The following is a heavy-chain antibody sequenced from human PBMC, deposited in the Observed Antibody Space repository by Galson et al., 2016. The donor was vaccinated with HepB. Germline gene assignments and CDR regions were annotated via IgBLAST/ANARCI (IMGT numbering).Heavy chain of an antibody. V-gene: IGHV3-48*02. CDR1: GFTFSSFS. CDR3: ARGERGSYNSGYFDY. D-gene: IGHD1-26*01. J-gene: IGHJ4*02. Sequence: SLRLSCAVSGFTFSSFSMNWVRQAPGKGLEWVSYISSSSSTTHYADSVKGRFTISRDNAKNSLYLQMNSLRDEDTAVYYCARGERGSYNSGYFDYWGQRNLVTVSS. CDR2: ISSSSSTT.